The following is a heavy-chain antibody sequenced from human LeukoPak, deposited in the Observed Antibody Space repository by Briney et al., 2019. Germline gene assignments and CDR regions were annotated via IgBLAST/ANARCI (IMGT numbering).Heavy chain of an antibody. CDR1: GYTFTSYG. V-gene: IGHV1-18*01. Sequence: ASVKVSCKASGYTFTSYGISWVRQAPRQGLEWMGWISAYNGNTNYAQKLQGRVTMTTDTSTSTAYMELRSLRSDDTAVYYCARLARGSSWFNWFDPWGQGTLVTVSS. CDR3: ARLARGSSWFNWFDP. D-gene: IGHD6-13*01. J-gene: IGHJ5*02. CDR2: ISAYNGNT.